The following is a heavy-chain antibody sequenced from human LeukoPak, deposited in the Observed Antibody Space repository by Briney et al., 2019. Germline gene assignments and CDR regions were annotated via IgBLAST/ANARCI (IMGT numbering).Heavy chain of an antibody. J-gene: IGHJ4*02. V-gene: IGHV5-51*01. CDR1: GYSFTSYW. CDR3: ARRIAGTNYFDY. Sequence: GESLKISCKGYGYSFTSYWIGWVRQMPGKGLEWMGIFYPYDSDTLYSPSFQGRVTISADKSISTAYLQWSSLKASDTAMYYCARRIAGTNYFDYWGQGTLVTVSS. D-gene: IGHD6-13*01. CDR2: FYPYDSDT.